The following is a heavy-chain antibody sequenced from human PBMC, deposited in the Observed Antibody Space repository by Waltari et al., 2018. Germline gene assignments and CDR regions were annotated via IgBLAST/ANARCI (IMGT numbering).Heavy chain of an antibody. D-gene: IGHD3-16*01. CDR3: ARDGVDPLDS. CDR2: LYSFGTT. CDR1: GFSVSSNY. J-gene: IGHJ4*02. V-gene: IGHV3-53*01. Sequence: EVQLVESGGGLVQPGGSLRLSCAASGFSVSSNYMSWGRQAPGKGLEWVSVLYSFGTTYYADSVKGRCSISKDNFKNTLFLQMNSLRAEDSALYYCARDGVDPLDSWGQGTLVTVSP.